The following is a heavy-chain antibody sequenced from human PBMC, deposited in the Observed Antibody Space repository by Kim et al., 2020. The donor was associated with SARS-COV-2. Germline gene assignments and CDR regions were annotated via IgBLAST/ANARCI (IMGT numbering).Heavy chain of an antibody. J-gene: IGHJ4*02. Sequence: SVKVSCKASGGTFSSYAISWVRQAPGQGLEWMGRIIPILGIANYAQKFQGRVTITADKSTSTAYMELSSLRSEDTAVYYCARDPETMDDSSGYPPYWGQGTLVTVSS. CDR1: GGTFSSYA. D-gene: IGHD3-22*01. CDR2: IIPILGIA. V-gene: IGHV1-69*04. CDR3: ARDPETMDDSSGYPPY.